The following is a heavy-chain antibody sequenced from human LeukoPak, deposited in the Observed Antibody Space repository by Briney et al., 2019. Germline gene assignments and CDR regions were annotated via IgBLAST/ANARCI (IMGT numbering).Heavy chain of an antibody. J-gene: IGHJ4*02. V-gene: IGHV3-21*01. D-gene: IGHD1-26*01. CDR3: ARGPAPDSGSYVGERRFYYFVY. Sequence: GGSLSPSCAASGFILSSYSMNWVRQAPGKGLEWVSSISSSSSYIYYADSVKGRFTISRDNAKNSLYLQMNSLRAEDTAVYYCARGPAPDSGSYVGERRFYYFVYWAGEPLVTVSS. CDR2: ISSSSSYI. CDR1: GFILSSYS.